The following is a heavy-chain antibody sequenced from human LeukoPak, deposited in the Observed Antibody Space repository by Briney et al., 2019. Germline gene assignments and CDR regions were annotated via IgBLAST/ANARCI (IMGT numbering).Heavy chain of an antibody. CDR1: GGSISSYY. CDR2: LDYSGST. J-gene: IGHJ4*02. CDR3: ARVGSYTVPD. V-gene: IGHV4-59*01. Sequence: SETLSLTCTVSGGSISSYYGTWIRQPPGKGLEWIGYLDYSGSTNYNPSLKSRVTISVDTSKNQFSLKLTSVTAADTAVYYCARVGSYTVPDWGQGTLVTVSS. D-gene: IGHD3-10*01.